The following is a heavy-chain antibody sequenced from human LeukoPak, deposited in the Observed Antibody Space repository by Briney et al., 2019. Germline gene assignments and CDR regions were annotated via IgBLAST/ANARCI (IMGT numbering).Heavy chain of an antibody. J-gene: IGHJ4*02. CDR1: GFTFSSYG. D-gene: IGHD3-10*01. V-gene: IGHV3-23*01. CDR3: AKDRRGFGTVIEY. Sequence: GGSLRLSCAASGFTFSSYGMSWVRQAPGKGLEWVSAISGSGGSTYYADSVKGRFTISRDNSKNTLYLQMNSLRAEDTAVYYCAKDRRGFGTVIEYWGQGTLVTVSS. CDR2: ISGSGGST.